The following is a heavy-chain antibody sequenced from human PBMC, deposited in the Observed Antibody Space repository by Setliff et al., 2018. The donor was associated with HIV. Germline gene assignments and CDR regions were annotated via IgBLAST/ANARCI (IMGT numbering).Heavy chain of an antibody. V-gene: IGHV4-4*07. CDR1: GGSMSSYC. D-gene: IGHD2-21*02. J-gene: IGHJ4*02. CDR3: ARGRDGYSLGNFDF. Sequence: PSETLSLTCSVSGGSMSSYCWTWIRQSAGKGLEWIGHIYSTGTTNYNSSLKSQLTMSIDTSKNQFSLGLRSLAAADTAVYYCARGRDGYSLGNFDFWGQGTLVTVSS. CDR2: IYSTGTT.